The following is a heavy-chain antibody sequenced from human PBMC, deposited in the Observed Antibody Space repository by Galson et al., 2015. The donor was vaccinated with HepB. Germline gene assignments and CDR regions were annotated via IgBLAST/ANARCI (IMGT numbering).Heavy chain of an antibody. CDR1: GSTFSSYN. Sequence: SLRLSCAVSGSTFSSYNMNWVRQAPGKGLEWVSYISRSSFSIYYADSVKGRFTISRDNAKSSLYLEMNSLSAEDTAVYYCARDHYYDYIWGSSQDYYYGMDVWGQGTTVTVSS. CDR3: ARDHYYDYIWGSSQDYYYGMDV. D-gene: IGHD3-16*01. V-gene: IGHV3-48*04. CDR2: ISRSSFSI. J-gene: IGHJ6*02.